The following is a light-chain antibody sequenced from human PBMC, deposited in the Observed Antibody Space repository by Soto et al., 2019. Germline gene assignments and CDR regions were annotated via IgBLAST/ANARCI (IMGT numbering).Light chain of an antibody. CDR1: HSVSSS. J-gene: IGKJ5*01. CDR3: QQYGSSPQT. CDR2: GAS. V-gene: IGKV3-20*01. Sequence: VMTQSPATLSVSPGERATLSCRASHSVSSSLAWYQQKPGQAPRLLIYGASSRATGIPDRFSGSGSGTDFTLTISRLEPEDFAVYYCQQYGSSPQTFGQGTRLE.